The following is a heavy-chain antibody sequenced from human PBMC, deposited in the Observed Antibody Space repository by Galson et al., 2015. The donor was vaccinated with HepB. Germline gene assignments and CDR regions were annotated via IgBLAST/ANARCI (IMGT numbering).Heavy chain of an antibody. CDR1: GGSFSSTMQY. V-gene: IGHV4-39*01. CDR2: ISYSGRT. J-gene: IGHJ6*02. CDR3: ARRVHHYGMDV. Sequence: SETLSLTCTVSGGSFSSTMQYWDWIRQPPGRGLEWIGSISYSGRTHNNPSLRSRVTISVDTSKHQFSLNLISVTAADTAAYYCARRVHHYGMDVWGQGTTVTVAS.